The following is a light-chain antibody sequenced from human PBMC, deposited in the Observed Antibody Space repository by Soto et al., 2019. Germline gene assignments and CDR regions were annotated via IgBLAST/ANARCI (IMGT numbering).Light chain of an antibody. J-gene: IGKJ1*01. V-gene: IGKV1-5*03. CDR3: QQYKRYWT. CDR2: KAS. CDR1: QSISSW. Sequence: DIRVTQCHSTLSSSVGDRVTITCRASQSISSWLAWYQQKPGKAPKVLIYKASTLESGVPSRFSGSGSGTEFTLTINSLQPDDFATYYCQQYKRYWTFGQGTIVDIK.